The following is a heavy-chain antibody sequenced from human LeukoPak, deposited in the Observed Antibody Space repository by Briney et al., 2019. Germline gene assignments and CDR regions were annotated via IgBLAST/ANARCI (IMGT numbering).Heavy chain of an antibody. D-gene: IGHD3-22*01. CDR1: GFTFSSYA. CDR2: ISYDGSDI. CDR3: ARSSSGSHDAFDI. Sequence: GGSLRLSCAASGFTFSSYAMHWVRQAPGKGLEWVAVISYDGSDIYYADSVKGRFTISRDNSKNTLYLQMNSLRAEDTAVYYCARSSSGSHDAFDIWGQGTMVTVSS. V-gene: IGHV3-30-3*01. J-gene: IGHJ3*02.